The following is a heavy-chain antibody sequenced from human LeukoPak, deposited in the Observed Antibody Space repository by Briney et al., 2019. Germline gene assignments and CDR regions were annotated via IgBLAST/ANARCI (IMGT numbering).Heavy chain of an antibody. CDR3: ARAGNYYDSSGPDY. J-gene: IGHJ4*02. CDR2: ISSSGSTI. CDR1: GFTFSSYA. D-gene: IGHD3-22*01. V-gene: IGHV3-48*03. Sequence: GGSLRLSCAASGFTFSSYAMHWVRQAPGKGLEWVSYISSSGSTIYYADSVKGRFTISRDNAKNSLYLQMNSLRAEDTAVYYCARAGNYYDSSGPDYWGQGTLVTVSS.